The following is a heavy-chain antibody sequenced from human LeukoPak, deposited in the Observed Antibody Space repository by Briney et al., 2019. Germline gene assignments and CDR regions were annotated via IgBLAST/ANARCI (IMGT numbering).Heavy chain of an antibody. CDR2: INAGNGNT. Sequence: ASVKVSCKGSGCTFTSYAMHWVRQAPGQRLEWMEWINAGNGNTKYSQKFQGRVTITRDTSASTAYMELSSLRSEDTAVYYCARDQVGATSPGWLDPWGQGTLVTVSS. CDR1: GCTFTSYA. J-gene: IGHJ5*02. V-gene: IGHV1-3*01. D-gene: IGHD1-26*01. CDR3: ARDQVGATSPGWLDP.